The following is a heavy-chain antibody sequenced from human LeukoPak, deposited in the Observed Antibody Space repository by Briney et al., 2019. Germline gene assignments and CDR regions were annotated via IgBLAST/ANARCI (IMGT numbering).Heavy chain of an antibody. V-gene: IGHV3-23*01. Sequence: PGGSLRLSCAASGFTVSSNYMSWVRQPPGEGLEWVSGISGSGGSTYYSDSVKGRFTISRDNSQNTLFLQMNSLRAEDTAVYYCAKLDYDFWSGSFDNWGQGTLVTVSS. J-gene: IGHJ4*02. D-gene: IGHD3-3*01. CDR3: AKLDYDFWSGSFDN. CDR1: GFTVSSNY. CDR2: ISGSGGST.